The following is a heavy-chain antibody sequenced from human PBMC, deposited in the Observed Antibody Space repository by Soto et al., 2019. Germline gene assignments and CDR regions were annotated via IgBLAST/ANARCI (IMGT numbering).Heavy chain of an antibody. CDR1: GDSVSSNSAA. V-gene: IGHV6-1*01. J-gene: IGHJ3*02. CDR3: ARDPFERGHDAFDI. CDR2: TYYRSKGYN. Sequence: QSQTLSLTCAISGDSVSSNSAAWNWIRQSPSRGLEWLGRTYYRSKGYNDYAVSVKSRITINTDTSKNQFSLQLNSVTPEDTAVYYCARDPFERGHDAFDIWGQGTMVTVSS.